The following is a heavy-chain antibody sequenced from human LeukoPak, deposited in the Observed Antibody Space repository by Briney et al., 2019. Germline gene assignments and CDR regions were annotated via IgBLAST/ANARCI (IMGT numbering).Heavy chain of an antibody. V-gene: IGHV3-30-3*01. CDR1: GFTFSSYA. Sequence: GGSLRLSCAASGFTFSSYAMHWVRQAPGKGLEWVAVISYDGSNKYYADSVKGRFTISRDNAKNSLYLQMNSLRAEDTAVYYCARSDYWGQGTLVTVPS. CDR2: ISYDGSNK. J-gene: IGHJ4*02. CDR3: ARSDY.